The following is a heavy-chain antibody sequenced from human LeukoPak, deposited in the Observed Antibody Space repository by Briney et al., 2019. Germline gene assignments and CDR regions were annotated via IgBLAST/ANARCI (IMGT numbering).Heavy chain of an antibody. D-gene: IGHD1-26*01. CDR2: IYYSGST. CDR1: GGSISSSSYY. CDR3: ARERREYSGSLLFDY. J-gene: IGHJ4*02. V-gene: IGHV4-39*02. Sequence: SETLSLTCTVSGGSISSSSYYWGWIRQPPGKGLEWIGSIYYSGSTYYNPSLKSRVTISVDTSKNQFSLKLSSVTAADTAVYYCARERREYSGSLLFDYWGQGTLVTVSS.